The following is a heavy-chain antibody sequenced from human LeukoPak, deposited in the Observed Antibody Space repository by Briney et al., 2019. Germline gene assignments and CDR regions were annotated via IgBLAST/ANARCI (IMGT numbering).Heavy chain of an antibody. D-gene: IGHD2-15*01. CDR1: GYTFTGYY. V-gene: IGHV1-2*02. J-gene: IGHJ5*02. Sequence: ASVKVSCKASGYTFTGYYMHWVRQAPGQGLEWMGWINPNSGGTNYAQKFQGRVTMTRDTSISTAYMELSRLRSDDTAVYYCARDRTVVVVAATKKNWFDPWGQGTLVTVSS. CDR2: INPNSGGT. CDR3: ARDRTVVVVAATKKNWFDP.